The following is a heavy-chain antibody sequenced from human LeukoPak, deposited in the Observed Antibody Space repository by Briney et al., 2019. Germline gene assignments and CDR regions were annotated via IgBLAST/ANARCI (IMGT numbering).Heavy chain of an antibody. CDR3: ARDEVGASFVYY. V-gene: IGHV3-7*01. Sequence: PGGSLRLSCAASGFTFSDYYMSWIRQAPGKGLEWVANIKQDGSEKYYVDSVKGRFTISRDNAKNSLYLQMNSLRAEDTAVYYCARDEVGASFVYYWGQGTLVTVSS. CDR1: GFTFSDYY. J-gene: IGHJ4*02. D-gene: IGHD1-26*01. CDR2: IKQDGSEK.